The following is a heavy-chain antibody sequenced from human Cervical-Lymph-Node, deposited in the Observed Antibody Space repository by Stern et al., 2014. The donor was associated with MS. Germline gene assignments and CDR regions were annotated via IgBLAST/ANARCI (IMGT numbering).Heavy chain of an antibody. V-gene: IGHV4-31*03. CDR3: ARDHFTTSLDV. CDR2: IYYSGTT. J-gene: IGHJ6*02. Sequence: VQLVESGPGLVKPSQTLSLTCTVSGGSISSDNYYWTWIRQHPGQGLEWIGHIYYSGTTYYNPSLKSRVSITVDTSKNLFSLRLSSVTAADTAVYYCARDHFTTSLDVWGHGTTVTGS. CDR1: GGSISSDNYY. D-gene: IGHD2-2*01.